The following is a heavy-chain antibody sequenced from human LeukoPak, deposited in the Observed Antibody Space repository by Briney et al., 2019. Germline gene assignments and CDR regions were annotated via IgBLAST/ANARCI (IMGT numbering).Heavy chain of an antibody. V-gene: IGHV1-18*04. D-gene: IGHD6-13*01. J-gene: IGHJ4*02. CDR3: ARAPRSSGSLGSPLFY. CDR2: NSAYNGDT. CDR1: GYTFTSYG. Sequence: GASVKVSCKASGYTFTSYGINWVRQAPGQGLEWMGWNSAYNGDTKYAQNVQGRVTMTTDTSTTTAYMELRSLRSDDTAMYYCARAPRSSGSLGSPLFYWGQGSLVTVSS.